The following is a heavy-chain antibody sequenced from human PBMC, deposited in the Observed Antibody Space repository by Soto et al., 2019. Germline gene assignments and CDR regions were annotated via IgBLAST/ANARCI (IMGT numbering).Heavy chain of an antibody. CDR1: GGSISSYY. J-gene: IGHJ5*02. V-gene: IGHV4-59*01. CDR2: IYYSGST. CDR3: AREGYSSSSGFDP. D-gene: IGHD6-6*01. Sequence: SETLSLTCTVSGGSISSYYWGWIRQPPGKGLEWIGYIYYSGSTNYNPSLKSRVTISVDTSKNQFSLKLSSVTAADTAVYYCAREGYSSSSGFDPWGQGTLVTVSS.